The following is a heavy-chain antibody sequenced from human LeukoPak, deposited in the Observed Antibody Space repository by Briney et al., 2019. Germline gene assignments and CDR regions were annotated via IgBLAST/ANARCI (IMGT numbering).Heavy chain of an antibody. V-gene: IGHV4-4*07. CDR3: ARDFGGWPPYYYYYMDV. Sequence: SETLSLTCTVSGGSICSYYWSWIRQPAGKGLEWIGRIYTSGSTNYNPSLKSRVTMSVDTSKNQFSLKLSSVTAADTAVYYCARDFGGWPPYYYYYMDVWGKGTTVTVSS. CDR1: GGSICSYY. CDR2: IYTSGST. J-gene: IGHJ6*03. D-gene: IGHD6-19*01.